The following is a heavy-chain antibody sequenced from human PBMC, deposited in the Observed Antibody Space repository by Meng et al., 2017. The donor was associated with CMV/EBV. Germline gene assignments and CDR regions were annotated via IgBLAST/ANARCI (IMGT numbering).Heavy chain of an antibody. J-gene: IGHJ3*02. Sequence: SETLSLTCTVSGGSVSSGSYYWSWIRQPPGKGLEWIGYIYYSGSTNYNPSLKSRVTLSVDTSKNQFSLKLSSVTAADTAVYYCASSVNYDFWSGDAFDIWGQGTMVTVSS. CDR2: IYYSGST. D-gene: IGHD3-3*01. V-gene: IGHV4-61*01. CDR1: GGSVSSGSYY. CDR3: ASSVNYDFWSGDAFDI.